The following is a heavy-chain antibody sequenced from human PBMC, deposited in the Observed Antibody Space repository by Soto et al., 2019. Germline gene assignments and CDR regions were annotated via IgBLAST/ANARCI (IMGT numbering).Heavy chain of an antibody. Sequence: PGGSLRLSCAASGFTFSSYGMHWVRQAPGKGLEWVAVIWYDGSNKYYADSVKGRFTISRDNSKNTLYLQMNSLRAEDTAVYYCAREISEVIHCSGGSCYEYYFDYWGQGTLVTVSS. CDR3: AREISEVIHCSGGSCYEYYFDY. D-gene: IGHD2-15*01. J-gene: IGHJ4*02. CDR1: GFTFSSYG. V-gene: IGHV3-30*19. CDR2: IWYDGSNK.